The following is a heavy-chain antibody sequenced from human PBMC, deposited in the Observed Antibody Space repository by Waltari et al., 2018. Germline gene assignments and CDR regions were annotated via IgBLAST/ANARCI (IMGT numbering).Heavy chain of an antibody. J-gene: IGHJ4*02. Sequence: EVQLLESGGGLVQPGGSLRLSCAASGFTFSSYAMSWVRQAPGKGLEWVSAISGSGGSTYYATSVKGRFTISRDNSKNTLYLQMNSLRAEDTAVYYCAKMEIVATRQGDYWGQGTLVTVSS. D-gene: IGHD5-12*01. CDR2: ISGSGGST. V-gene: IGHV3-23*01. CDR3: AKMEIVATRQGDY. CDR1: GFTFSSYA.